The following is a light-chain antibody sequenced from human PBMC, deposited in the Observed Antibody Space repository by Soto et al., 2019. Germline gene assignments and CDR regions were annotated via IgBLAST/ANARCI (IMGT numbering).Light chain of an antibody. CDR1: RSNIGTYT. CDR2: LNT. V-gene: IGLV1-44*01. J-gene: IGLJ2*01. CDR3: AAWDGSLSAVV. Sequence: QSVLTQSPSASGTPGQRVTISCYGSRSNIGTYTVNWYQQLPGTAPTLLIYLNTQRPSGVPARFSGSKSGTSASLAISGLQSEDEADYYCAAWDGSLSAVVFGGGTKVTVL.